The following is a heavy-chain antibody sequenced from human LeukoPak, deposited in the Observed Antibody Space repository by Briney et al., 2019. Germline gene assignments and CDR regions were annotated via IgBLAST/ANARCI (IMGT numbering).Heavy chain of an antibody. D-gene: IGHD6-13*01. CDR3: ASQLSSSRNWYFDL. J-gene: IGHJ2*01. Sequence: GGSLRLSCAASGFTFSSYWMHWVRQAPGKGLVWVSRINSDESSTSYADSVKGRFTISRDNAKNTLYLQMDSLRAEDTAVYYCASQLSSSRNWYFDLWGRGTLVTVSS. V-gene: IGHV3-74*01. CDR2: INSDESST. CDR1: GFTFSSYW.